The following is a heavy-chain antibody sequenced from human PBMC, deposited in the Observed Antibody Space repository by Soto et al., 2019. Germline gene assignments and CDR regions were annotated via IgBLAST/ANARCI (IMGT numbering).Heavy chain of an antibody. V-gene: IGHV3-9*01. J-gene: IGHJ4*02. CDR3: AKDKRATWEYYFDY. Sequence: GGSLRLSCAASGFTFDDYAMHWVRQAPGKGLEWVSGISWNSGSIGYADSVKGRFTISRDNAKNSLYLQMNSLRAEDTALYYCAKDKRATWEYYFDYWGQGTLVTVSS. CDR1: GFTFDDYA. D-gene: IGHD1-26*01. CDR2: ISWNSGSI.